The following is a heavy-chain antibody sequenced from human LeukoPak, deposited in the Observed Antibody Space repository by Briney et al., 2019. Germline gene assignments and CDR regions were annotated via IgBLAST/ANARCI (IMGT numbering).Heavy chain of an antibody. CDR2: IYYSGST. CDR3: AWSHSPGIVVVPAAIDY. J-gene: IGHJ4*02. Sequence: SETLSLTCTVSGGSISSSSYYWGWIRQPPGKGLEWIGSIYYSGSTYYNPSLKSRVTISVDTSKNQFSLKLSSVTAADTAVYYCAWSHSPGIVVVPAAIDYWGQGTLVTVSS. CDR1: GGSISSSSYY. V-gene: IGHV4-39*01. D-gene: IGHD2-2*02.